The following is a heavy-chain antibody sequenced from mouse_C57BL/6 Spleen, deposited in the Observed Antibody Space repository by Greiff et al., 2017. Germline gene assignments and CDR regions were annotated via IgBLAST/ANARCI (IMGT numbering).Heavy chain of an antibody. CDR3: ARWGTTVVAPYAMDY. Sequence: VQLKQSVAELVRPGASVKLSCTASGFNIKNTYMHWVKQRPEQGLEWIGRIDPANGNTKYAPKFQGKATVTADTSSNTAYLQLCSLTSEDTAIYYGARWGTTVVAPYAMDYWGQGTSVTVSS. CDR1: GFNIKNTY. J-gene: IGHJ4*01. V-gene: IGHV14-3*01. D-gene: IGHD1-1*01. CDR2: IDPANGNT.